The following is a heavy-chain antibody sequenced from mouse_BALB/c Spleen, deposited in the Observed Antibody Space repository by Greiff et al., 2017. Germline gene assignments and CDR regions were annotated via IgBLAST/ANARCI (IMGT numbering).Heavy chain of an antibody. CDR1: GFNIKDYY. Sequence: VQLQQSGAELVRSGASVKLSCTASGFNIKDYYMHWVKQRPEQGLEWIGWIDPENGDTEYAPKFQGKATMTADTSSNTAYLQLSSLTPEDTAVYYCNAWGEWFAYWGQGTLVTVSA. CDR3: NAWGEWFAY. CDR2: IDPENGDT. J-gene: IGHJ3*01. V-gene: IGHV14-4*02.